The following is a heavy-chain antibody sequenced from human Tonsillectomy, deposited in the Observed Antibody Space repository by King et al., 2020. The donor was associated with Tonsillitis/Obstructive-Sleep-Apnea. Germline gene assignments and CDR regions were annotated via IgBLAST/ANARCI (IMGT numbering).Heavy chain of an antibody. CDR2: VIPIFGTA. CDR1: GGTFSSYA. J-gene: IGHJ6*03. V-gene: IGHV1-69*01. Sequence: QLVQSGAEVKKPGSSVKVSCKASGGTFSSYAISWVRQAPGQGREWMGGVIPIFGTAHDAQKFQGRVTINADESTSTAYMELSSLRSEDTAVYYCARSNPDYGDYEYMDVWGKGTTVTVSS. D-gene: IGHD4-17*01. CDR3: ARSNPDYGDYEYMDV.